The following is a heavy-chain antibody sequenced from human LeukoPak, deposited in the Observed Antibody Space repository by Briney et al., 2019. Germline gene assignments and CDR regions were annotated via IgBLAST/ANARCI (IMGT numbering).Heavy chain of an antibody. V-gene: IGHV7-4-1*02. CDR3: ARDEPYSYGALYYYYYMDV. Sequence: ASVKVSCKASGYTFTSYAMNWVRQAPGQGLEWMGWINTNTGNPTYAQGFTGRFVFSLDTSVSTAYLQISSLKAEDTAVYYCARDEPYSYGALYYYYYMDVWGKGTTVTVSS. D-gene: IGHD5-18*01. J-gene: IGHJ6*03. CDR2: INTNTGNP. CDR1: GYTFTSYA.